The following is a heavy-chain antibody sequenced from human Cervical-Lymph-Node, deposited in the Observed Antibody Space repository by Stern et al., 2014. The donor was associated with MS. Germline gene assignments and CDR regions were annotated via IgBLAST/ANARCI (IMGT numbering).Heavy chain of an antibody. CDR2: IYYSGST. CDR1: GGSVSSGSYY. CDR3: ARGAAYFDY. J-gene: IGHJ4*02. V-gene: IGHV4-61*01. Sequence: QVQLQESGPGLVKPSETLSLTCTVSGGSVSSGSYYWSWIRQPPGKGLEWIGYIYYSGSTNYNPSLKSRVTISVDTSKNQFSLKLSSVTAVDTAVYYCARGAAYFDYWGQGTLVTVSS. D-gene: IGHD3-16*01.